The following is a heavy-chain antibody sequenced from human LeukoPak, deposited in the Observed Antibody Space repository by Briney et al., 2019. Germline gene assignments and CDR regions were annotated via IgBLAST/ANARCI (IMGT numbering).Heavy chain of an antibody. Sequence: TLSLTCTVSGGSISSGVYYWSWIRQHPGKGLEWIGYIYYTGSTYYNPSLKSRITISVATYKNQFSLKLNSVTAADTAVYYCARVGGYFDSSGYFDYWGQGILVTVSS. CDR1: GGSISSGVYY. D-gene: IGHD3-22*01. V-gene: IGHV4-31*03. CDR3: ARVGGYFDSSGYFDY. CDR2: IYYTGST. J-gene: IGHJ4*02.